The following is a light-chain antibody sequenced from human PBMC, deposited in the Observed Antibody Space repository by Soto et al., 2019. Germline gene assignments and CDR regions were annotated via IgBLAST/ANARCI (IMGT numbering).Light chain of an antibody. CDR1: RSVSSSY. CDR3: QQYGSLIT. V-gene: IGKV3-20*01. Sequence: EIVLTQSPGTLSLSPGERATLSCRASRSVSSSYLAWYQRKPGQAPRLLIHGASTRAAGISDRFSGSGSGTDFTLTISRLEPEDFAVYYCQQYGSLITCGGGTKGDIK. CDR2: GAS. J-gene: IGKJ4*01.